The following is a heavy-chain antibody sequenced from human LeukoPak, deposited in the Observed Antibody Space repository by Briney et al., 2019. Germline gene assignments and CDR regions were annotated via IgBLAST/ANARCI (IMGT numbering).Heavy chain of an antibody. V-gene: IGHV1-2*02. CDR2: INPNSGGT. CDR1: GYTFTDYY. CDR3: ARVMAYIDY. J-gene: IGHJ4*02. D-gene: IGHD5-24*01. Sequence: PSASVKVSCKASGYTFTDYYMHWVRQAPGQGLEWMGWINPNSGGTNYAQKFQGRVTMTRDTSISTAYMELSRLRSDDTAVYYCARVMAYIDYWGQGTLVTVSS.